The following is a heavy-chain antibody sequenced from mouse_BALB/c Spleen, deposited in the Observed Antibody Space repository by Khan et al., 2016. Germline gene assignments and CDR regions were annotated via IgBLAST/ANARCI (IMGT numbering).Heavy chain of an antibody. CDR3: SGGVYDYEFAY. V-gene: IGHV14-3*02. CDR1: GFNIKDTY. CDR2: IDPANGNT. J-gene: IGHJ3*01. Sequence: VQLQQSGAELVKPGASVKLSCTVTGFNIKDTYMHWVNQRPEQGLEWIGRIDPANGNTKYDPKFQDKATITADTSSNTAYLQLSSLTSEDTAVSYCSGGVYDYEFAYWGQGTLVTVSA. D-gene: IGHD2-4*01.